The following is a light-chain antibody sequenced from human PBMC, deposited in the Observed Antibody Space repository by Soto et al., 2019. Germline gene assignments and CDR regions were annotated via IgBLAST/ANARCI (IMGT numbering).Light chain of an antibody. J-gene: IGLJ2*01. CDR3: CSFAAFAGRNTV. CDR1: SSDVGGYNY. Sequence: QSVLTQPRSVSGSPGQSVTISCTGTSSDVGGYNYVSWYQQHPGKAPRLIIYDVSQWPSGVPDRFSGSKSGNTASLTISGLQAEDEADYYCCSFAAFAGRNTVFGGGTKLTVL. V-gene: IGLV2-11*01. CDR2: DVS.